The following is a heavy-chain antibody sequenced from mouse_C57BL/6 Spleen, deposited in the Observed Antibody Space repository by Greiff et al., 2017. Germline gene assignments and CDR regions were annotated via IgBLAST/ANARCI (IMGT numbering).Heavy chain of an antibody. CDR2: ISNLAYSI. J-gene: IGHJ1*03. CDR1: GFTFSDYG. CDR3: ARNYDSRRGFHWYFDV. V-gene: IGHV5-15*01. D-gene: IGHD2-4*01. Sequence: EVKLMESGGGLVQPGGSLKLSCAASGFTFSDYGMAWVRQAPRKGPEWVAFISNLAYSIYYADTVTGRFTISRENAKNTLYLEMSSLSSEDTAMYYCARNYDSRRGFHWYFDVWGTGTTVTVSS.